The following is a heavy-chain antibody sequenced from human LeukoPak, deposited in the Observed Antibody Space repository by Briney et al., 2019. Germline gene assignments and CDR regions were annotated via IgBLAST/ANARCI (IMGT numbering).Heavy chain of an antibody. CDR2: IYHSGST. CDR1: GGSISSGGYS. CDR3: ARARVPIAAAGTGWFDP. D-gene: IGHD6-13*01. J-gene: IGHJ5*02. Sequence: PSETLSLTCAVSGGSISSGGYSWSWIRQPPGKGLEWIGYIYHSGSTYYNPSLKSRVTISVDRSKNQFSLKLSPVTAADTAVYYCARARVPIAAAGTGWFDPWCQGTLVIVSS. V-gene: IGHV4-30-2*01.